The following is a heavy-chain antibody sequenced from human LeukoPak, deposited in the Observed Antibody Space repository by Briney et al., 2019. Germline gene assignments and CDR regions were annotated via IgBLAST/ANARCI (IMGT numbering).Heavy chain of an antibody. CDR3: AKEGGDDILTGYRAPSDY. CDR2: ISYDGSNK. V-gene: IGHV3-30*18. J-gene: IGHJ4*02. D-gene: IGHD3-9*01. Sequence: PGRSLRLSCAASGFTFSSYGMHWVRRAPGKGLEWVAVISYDGSNKYYADSVKGRFTISRDNSKNTLYLQMNSLRAEDTAVYYCAKEGGDDILTGYRAPSDYWGQGTLVTVSS. CDR1: GFTFSSYG.